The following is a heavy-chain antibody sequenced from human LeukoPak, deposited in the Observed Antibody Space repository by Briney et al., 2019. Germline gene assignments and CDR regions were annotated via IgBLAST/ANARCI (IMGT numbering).Heavy chain of an antibody. CDR3: ATNTGTVFDY. D-gene: IGHD7-27*01. Sequence: PSETLSLTCSVSGDFITAYYWSWIRQPPGKGLEWIGYVYYTGSTEYNPSLRSRVTIPLEMSKRQFSLSLTSVTAADTAVYYCATNTGTVFDYWGQGALVTVSS. V-gene: IGHV4-59*01. J-gene: IGHJ4*02. CDR2: VYYTGST. CDR1: GDFITAYY.